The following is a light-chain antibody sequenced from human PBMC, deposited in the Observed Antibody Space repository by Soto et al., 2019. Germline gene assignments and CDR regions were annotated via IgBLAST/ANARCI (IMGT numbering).Light chain of an antibody. Sequence: HSVLTQPPSASGSPGQSVTISCTGTSSDIGAYIYVSWYQQHPGKAPKLMISEVSRRPSGVPERFSGSKSGNAASLTVSGLQADDEAHYYCSSYAGSNNFVFGTGTKVTV. CDR2: EVS. CDR3: SSYAGSNNFV. J-gene: IGLJ1*01. CDR1: SSDIGAYIY. V-gene: IGLV2-8*01.